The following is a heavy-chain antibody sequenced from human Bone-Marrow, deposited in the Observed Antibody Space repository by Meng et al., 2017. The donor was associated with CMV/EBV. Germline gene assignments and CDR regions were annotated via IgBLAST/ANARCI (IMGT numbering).Heavy chain of an antibody. Sequence: KVSCKGSGYSFTSYWIGWVRQMPGKGLDWMGIIHPGDTDTRYSPSFQGQVTISADKSINTAYLQGSSLKASDTAMYYGARHPAVGRNWYFDYWGQGALVTVSS. V-gene: IGHV5-51*01. CDR3: ARHPAVGRNWYFDY. CDR2: IHPGDTDT. CDR1: GYSFTSYW. D-gene: IGHD1-1*01. J-gene: IGHJ4*02.